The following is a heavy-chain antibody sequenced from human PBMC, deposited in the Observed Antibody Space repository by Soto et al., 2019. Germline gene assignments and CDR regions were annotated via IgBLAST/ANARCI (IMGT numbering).Heavy chain of an antibody. Sequence: SVKVFCKASGGTFDSYVISWLRQAPGQGLEWMGGIMPIFGTPNYAQKFRGRVTISADESTSTAYLELSSLTSDDTAVYYCARVHSSGIFYFVDPWGQGTLVTVSS. CDR3: ARVHSSGIFYFVDP. D-gene: IGHD3-10*01. V-gene: IGHV1-69*13. CDR1: GGTFDSYV. J-gene: IGHJ5*02. CDR2: IMPIFGTP.